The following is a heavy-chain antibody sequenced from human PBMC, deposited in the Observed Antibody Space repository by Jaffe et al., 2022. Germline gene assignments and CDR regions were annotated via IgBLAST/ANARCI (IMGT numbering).Heavy chain of an antibody. Sequence: QVQLVESGGGVVQPGRSLRLSCAASGFTFSSYGMHWVRQAPGKGLEWVAVISYDGSNKYYADSVKGRFTISRDNSKNTLYLQMNSLRAEDTAVYYCAKPGYGDYARGFDIWGQGTMVTVSS. CDR2: ISYDGSNK. CDR1: GFTFSSYG. CDR3: AKPGYGDYARGFDI. J-gene: IGHJ3*02. V-gene: IGHV3-30*18. D-gene: IGHD4-17*01.